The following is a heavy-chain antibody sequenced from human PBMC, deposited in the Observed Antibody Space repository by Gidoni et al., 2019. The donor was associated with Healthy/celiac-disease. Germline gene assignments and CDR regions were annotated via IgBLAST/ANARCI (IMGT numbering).Heavy chain of an antibody. CDR2: ISSSSSTI. CDR3: ARDSQEWELPGFDY. Sequence: EVQLVESGGGLVQPGGSLRLSCAASGFTFSSYSMNWVRQAPGKGLEWVSYISSSSSTIYYADSVKGRFTISRDNAKNSLYLQMNSLGDEDTAVYYCARDSQEWELPGFDYWGQGTLVTVSS. V-gene: IGHV3-48*02. J-gene: IGHJ4*02. CDR1: GFTFSSYS. D-gene: IGHD1-26*01.